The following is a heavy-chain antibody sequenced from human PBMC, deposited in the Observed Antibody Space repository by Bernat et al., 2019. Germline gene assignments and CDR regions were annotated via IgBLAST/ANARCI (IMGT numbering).Heavy chain of an antibody. CDR2: ISGDGGST. J-gene: IGHJ4*02. V-gene: IGHV3-43*02. CDR3: ASFTVTTGNFDY. CDR1: GFTFSSYW. Sequence: EVQLVESGGGLVQPGGSLRLSCAASGFTFSSYWMSWVRQAPGKGLEWVSLISGDGGSTYYADSVKGRFTISRDNSKNSLYLQMNSLRTEDTALYYCASFTVTTGNFDYWGQGTLVTVSS. D-gene: IGHD4-17*01.